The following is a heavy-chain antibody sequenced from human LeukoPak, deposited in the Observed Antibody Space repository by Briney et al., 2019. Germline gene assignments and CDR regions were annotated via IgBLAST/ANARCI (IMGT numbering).Heavy chain of an antibody. CDR1: GYTFTHYA. D-gene: IGHD4-11*01. J-gene: IGHJ4*02. V-gene: IGHV1-3*01. Sequence: ASVKVSCRASGYTFTHYAVHWVRQAPGQRLEWMGWTNVGNDYTESSQKFQDRLTITSDTTATTVYMELSSLRSEDTAVYYCARDDFSTYPGLNYFDYWGQGSLVTVSS. CDR2: TNVGNDYT. CDR3: ARDDFSTYPGLNYFDY.